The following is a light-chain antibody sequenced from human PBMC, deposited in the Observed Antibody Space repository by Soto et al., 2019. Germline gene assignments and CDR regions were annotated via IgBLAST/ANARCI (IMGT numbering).Light chain of an antibody. CDR1: QSVSSN. CDR2: GAS. Sequence: EIVLTQSPATLSVSPGERATLSCRASQSVSSNFAWYQQKPGQAPRLLIYGASTRATGIPARFSVSGSGAEFTLAISSLQYEDFAVYYCQHYNNWTGTFGQGTKVDIK. J-gene: IGKJ1*01. V-gene: IGKV3-15*01. CDR3: QHYNNWTGT.